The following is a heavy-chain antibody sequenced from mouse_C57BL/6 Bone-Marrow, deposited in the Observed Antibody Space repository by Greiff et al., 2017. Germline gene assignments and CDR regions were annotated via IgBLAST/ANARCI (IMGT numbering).Heavy chain of an antibody. CDR2: IYPGGGYT. D-gene: IGHD2-1*01. CDR3: ARRGWYPYYFDY. Sequence: VQLQESGAELVRPGTSVKMSCKASGYTFTNYWIGWAKQRPGHGLEWIGDIYPGGGYTNYNEKFKGKATLTADKSSSTAYMQFSSLTSEDSAIYYCARRGWYPYYFDYWGQGTTLTVSS. CDR1: GYTFTNYW. V-gene: IGHV1-63*01. J-gene: IGHJ2*01.